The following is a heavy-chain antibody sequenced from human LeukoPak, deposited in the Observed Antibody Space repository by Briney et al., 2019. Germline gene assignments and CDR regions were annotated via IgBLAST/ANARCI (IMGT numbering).Heavy chain of an antibody. CDR2: ISVNNGNA. Sequence: GASVKVSCKASGYTFVNYGISWVRQAPGQGLEWMGWISVNNGNAKYAQKIQGRVTMTTDTSTSTAYMELRSLRSDDTAVYYCARNVLRYFDWLPRQDYWGQGTLVTVSS. V-gene: IGHV1-18*01. CDR1: GYTFVNYG. J-gene: IGHJ4*02. CDR3: ARNVLRYFDWLPRQDY. D-gene: IGHD3-9*01.